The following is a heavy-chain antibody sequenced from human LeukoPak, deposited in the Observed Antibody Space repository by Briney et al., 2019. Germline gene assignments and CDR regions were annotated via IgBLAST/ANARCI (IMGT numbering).Heavy chain of an antibody. J-gene: IGHJ6*02. CDR2: IYYSGST. CDR1: GGSISSSSYY. V-gene: IGHV4-39*02. D-gene: IGHD5-18*01. CDR3: ARDLVDTARGMDV. Sequence: SETLSLTCTVAGGSISSSSYYWGWIRQPPGKGLEWIGSIYYSGSTYYNPSLKRRVTISVDTSKNQFSLKLSSVTAADTAVYYCARDLVDTARGMDVWGQGTTVTVSS.